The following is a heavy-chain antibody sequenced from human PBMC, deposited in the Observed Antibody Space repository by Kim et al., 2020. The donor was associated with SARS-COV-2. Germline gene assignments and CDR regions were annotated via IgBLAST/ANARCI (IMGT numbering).Heavy chain of an antibody. CDR1: GGSISSYY. D-gene: IGHD2-2*01. CDR2: IYYSGST. CDR3: ARDGGGCSSTSCYRWFDP. V-gene: IGHV4-59*01. Sequence: SETLSLTCTVSGGSISSYYWSWIRQPPGKGLEWIGYIYYSGSTNYNPSLKSRVTISVDTSKNQFSLKLSSVTAADTAVYYCARDGGGCSSTSCYRWFDPWGQGTLVTVSS. J-gene: IGHJ5*02.